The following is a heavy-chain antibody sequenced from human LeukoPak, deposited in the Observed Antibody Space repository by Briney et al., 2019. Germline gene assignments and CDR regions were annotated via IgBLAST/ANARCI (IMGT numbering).Heavy chain of an antibody. V-gene: IGHV4-61*02. D-gene: IGHD3-3*01. CDR2: IYTSGST. CDR3: ARFIRYGYSTSNVFDI. J-gene: IGHJ3*02. Sequence: SETLSLTCTVSGYSISSVYYWSWIRQPAGKGLGWIGRIYTSGSTNYNPSLEIRVTISVDTSKNQFSLRLTSVTAADTAVYYCARFIRYGYSTSNVFDIWGQGTMVTVSS. CDR1: GYSISSVYY.